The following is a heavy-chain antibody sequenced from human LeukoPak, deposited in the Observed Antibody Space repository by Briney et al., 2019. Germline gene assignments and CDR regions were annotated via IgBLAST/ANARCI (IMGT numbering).Heavy chain of an antibody. J-gene: IGHJ4*02. CDR1: GFTFSNYL. Sequence: GGSLRLSCVASGFTFSNYLMNWVRQAPGKGLEWVSGISHSGGSIYYADSVKGRFTISRDNSKNTLYLQMDRLGVEDTAVYYCAMALDYWGQGTLVTVSS. CDR3: AMALDY. V-gene: IGHV3-23*01. CDR2: ISHSGGSI.